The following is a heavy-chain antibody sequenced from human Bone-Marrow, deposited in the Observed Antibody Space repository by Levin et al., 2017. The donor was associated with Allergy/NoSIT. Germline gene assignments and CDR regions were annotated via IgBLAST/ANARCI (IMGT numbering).Heavy chain of an antibody. Sequence: GESLKISCKASGYTFSLYGISWVRQAPGQGLEWMGWISAYNGNTDYPQKFQDRVSMTTDTSTSTVYMELRSLRSDDTAIYYCARVDYYDSSGYFSIWGQGTLVTVSS. CDR3: ARVDYYDSSGYFSI. V-gene: IGHV1-18*01. D-gene: IGHD3-22*01. CDR2: ISAYNGNT. J-gene: IGHJ4*02. CDR1: GYTFSLYG.